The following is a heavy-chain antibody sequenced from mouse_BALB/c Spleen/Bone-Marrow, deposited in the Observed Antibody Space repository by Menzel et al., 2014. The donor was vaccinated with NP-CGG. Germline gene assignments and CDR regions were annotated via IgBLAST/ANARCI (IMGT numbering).Heavy chain of an antibody. J-gene: IGHJ2*01. V-gene: IGHV1S81*02. CDR1: GYTFTSYW. CDR2: IDPGTGRT. CDR3: ARINGYDY. D-gene: IGHD2-2*01. Sequence: QVQLQQPGAELVKPGASVKLSCKASGYTFTSYWMHWVKQGPGQSLEWIGEIDPGTGRTDYNKKFKSRATLTVDKSSSTAYMHLSSLTSEXSAVYYCARINGYDYWGQGTTLTVSS.